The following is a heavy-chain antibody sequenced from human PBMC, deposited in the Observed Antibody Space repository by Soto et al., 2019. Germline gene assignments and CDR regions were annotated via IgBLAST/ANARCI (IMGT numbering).Heavy chain of an antibody. Sequence: SQTLSLTCAISGDSVSSNSAAWNWIRQSPSRALEWLGRTYYRSKWYNDYAVSVKSRITINPDTSKNQFSLQLNSVTPEDTAVYYFARDQDDSSGWYPYFDDTMGVCSEGXTVT. CDR2: TYYRSKWYN. D-gene: IGHD6-13*01. CDR1: GDSVSSNSAA. J-gene: IGHJ6*02. V-gene: IGHV6-1*01. CDR3: ARDQDDSSGWYPYFDDTMGV.